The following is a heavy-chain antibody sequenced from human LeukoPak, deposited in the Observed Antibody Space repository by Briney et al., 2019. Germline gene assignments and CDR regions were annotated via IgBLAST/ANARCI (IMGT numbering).Heavy chain of an antibody. Sequence: GGSLRLSCAASGFTFSNAWMNWVRQAPGKGLELISYINDGSTTIYYADSVEGRFTISRDNAKNSLYLQMNSLRAEDTAVYYCARDKGGPDYWGQGTLVTVSS. V-gene: IGHV3-48*01. CDR2: INDGSTTI. CDR1: GFTFSNAW. J-gene: IGHJ4*02. CDR3: ARDKGGPDY. D-gene: IGHD2-15*01.